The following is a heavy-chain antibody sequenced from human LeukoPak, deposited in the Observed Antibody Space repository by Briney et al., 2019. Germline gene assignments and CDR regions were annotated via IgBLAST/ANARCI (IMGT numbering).Heavy chain of an antibody. D-gene: IGHD2-21*02. J-gene: IGHJ5*02. V-gene: IGHV4-39*01. CDR1: GGSISSSSYY. Sequence: SETLSLTCTVSGGSISSSSYYWGWIRQPPGKGLEWIGSIYYSGSTYYNPSLKSRVTISVDTSKNQFSLKLSSVTAADTAVYYCARHIVVVTAIFSASYNWFDPWGQGTLVTVSS. CDR3: ARHIVVVTAIFSASYNWFDP. CDR2: IYYSGST.